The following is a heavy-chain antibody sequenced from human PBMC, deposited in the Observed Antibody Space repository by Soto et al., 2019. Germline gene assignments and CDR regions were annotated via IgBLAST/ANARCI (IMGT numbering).Heavy chain of an antibody. CDR2: INPNSGGT. CDR1: GYTFTDYY. CDR3: ARDVLGYCSSTSCPGHAFDI. J-gene: IGHJ3*02. D-gene: IGHD2-2*01. Sequence: ASVKGYCKASGYTFTDYYMHWVRQAPGQGREWMGWINPNSGGTNYAQKFQGWVTMTRDTSISAAYMELSRLRSDDTAVYYCARDVLGYCSSTSCPGHAFDIWGQRTMVTVSS. V-gene: IGHV1-2*04.